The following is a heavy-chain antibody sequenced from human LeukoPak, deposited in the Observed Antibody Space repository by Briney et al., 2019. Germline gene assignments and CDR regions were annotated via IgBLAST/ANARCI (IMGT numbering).Heavy chain of an antibody. V-gene: IGHV4-59*01. CDR2: IFYSGNT. J-gene: IGHJ4*02. CDR3: ARGGNWYFDY. D-gene: IGHD1-20*01. Sequence: WETLSLTCTVSGGSIRSYYWSWIRQPPGKGLEWIGYIFYSGNTNYNPSLKSRVTISVDMSKDQCSQNMSSVTAAEKKVYYCARGGNWYFDYWGQGTLVTVSS. CDR1: GGSIRSYY.